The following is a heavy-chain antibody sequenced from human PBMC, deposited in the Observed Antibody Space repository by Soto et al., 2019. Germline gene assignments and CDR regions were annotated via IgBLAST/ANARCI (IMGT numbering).Heavy chain of an antibody. CDR1: GFTFSSYA. V-gene: IGHV3-23*01. CDR3: AKGTVRERYYDYIWGSPINWFDP. CDR2: ISGFGGST. J-gene: IGHJ5*02. D-gene: IGHD3-16*01. Sequence: GGSLRLSCAASGFTFSSYAMSWVRQAPGKGLEWVSAISGFGGSTYYADSVKGRFTISRDNSKNTLYLQMYSLRAEDTSVYYCAKGTVRERYYDYIWGSPINWFDPWGQGTLVTVSS.